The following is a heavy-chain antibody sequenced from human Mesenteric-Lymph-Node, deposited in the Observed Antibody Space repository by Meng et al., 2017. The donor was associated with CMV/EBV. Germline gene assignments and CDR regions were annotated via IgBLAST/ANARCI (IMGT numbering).Heavy chain of an antibody. CDR1: GGTISSRNW. V-gene: IGHV4-4*02. CDR2: IYHSGRT. CDR3: ATRGSGIDY. D-gene: IGHD6-19*01. J-gene: IGHJ4*02. Sequence: TCAGCGGTISSRNWWSWDSQPPGKGLEWMGQIYHSGRTNDNPTLKSRVTISVDKSKNQVALKLSTVTAEDTAVYYGATRGSGIDYWGQGTLVTVSS.